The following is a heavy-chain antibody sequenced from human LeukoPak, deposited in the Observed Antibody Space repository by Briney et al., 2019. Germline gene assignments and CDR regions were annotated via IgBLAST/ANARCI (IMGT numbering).Heavy chain of an antibody. V-gene: IGHV1-8*03. CDR2: MNPNSGNT. CDR1: GYTFTSYG. J-gene: IGHJ4*02. CDR3: ASVYGSGSQDFDY. Sequence: ASVKVSCKTSGYTFTSYGISWVRQATGQGLEWMGWMNPNSGNTGYAQKFQGRVTITRNTSISTAYMELSSLRSEDTAVYYCASVYGSGSQDFDYWGQGTLVTVSS. D-gene: IGHD3-10*01.